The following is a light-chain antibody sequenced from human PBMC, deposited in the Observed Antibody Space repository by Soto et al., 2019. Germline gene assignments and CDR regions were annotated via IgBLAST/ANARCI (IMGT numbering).Light chain of an antibody. CDR1: QDIRNF. CDR3: QKYSSVPV. CDR2: AAS. J-gene: IGKJ3*01. V-gene: IGKV1-27*01. Sequence: DIQMTQSPTSLSASVGDRVTITCRASQDIRNFVAWYQQKPGKAPKLLIYAASTLQSGVPSRFSGSGSGTDFNLTINSMHTEEVATYSCQKYSSVPVFGPGTKGEIK.